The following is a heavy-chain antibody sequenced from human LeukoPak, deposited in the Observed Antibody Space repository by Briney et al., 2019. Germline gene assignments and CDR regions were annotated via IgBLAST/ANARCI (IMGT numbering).Heavy chain of an antibody. CDR2: MNPNSGNT. Sequence: GASVKVSCKASGYTFTSYDINWVRQATGQGLEWMGWMNPNSGNTGYAQKFQGRVTMTRNTSISTAYMELSSLRSEDTAVYYCARVSDSSSSPQAFGYYYYYYMDVWGKGTTVTVSS. J-gene: IGHJ6*03. D-gene: IGHD6-6*01. V-gene: IGHV1-8*01. CDR1: GYTFTSYD. CDR3: ARVSDSSSSPQAFGYYYYYYMDV.